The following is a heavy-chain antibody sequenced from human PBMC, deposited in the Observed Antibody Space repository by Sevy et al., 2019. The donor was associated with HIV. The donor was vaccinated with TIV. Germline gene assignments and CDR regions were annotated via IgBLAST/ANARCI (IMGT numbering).Heavy chain of an antibody. J-gene: IGHJ6*02. CDR1: GGSISSSSYY. D-gene: IGHD3-3*01. CDR3: ARLTYYDFWSCYYFRVPQNYYYYGMDV. V-gene: IGHV4-39*01. Sequence: SETLSLTCTVSGGSISSSSYYWGWIRQPPGKGLEWIGSIYYSGSTYYNPSLKSRVTISVDTSKNQFSLKLSSVTAADTAVYYCARLTYYDFWSCYYFRVPQNYYYYGMDVWGQGTTVTVSS. CDR2: IYYSGST.